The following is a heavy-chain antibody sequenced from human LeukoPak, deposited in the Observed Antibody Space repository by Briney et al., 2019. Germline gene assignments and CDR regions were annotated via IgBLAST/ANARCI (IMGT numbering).Heavy chain of an antibody. CDR2: IYYSGNT. V-gene: IGHV4-39*02. Sequence: GSLRLSCAASGFTFSNSWMHWIRQSPGKGLEWIGSIYYSGNTYFNPSLQSRVTMSVDTSKNHFSLKLSSVTAADTAVYYCARLIRAVSDHWGQGTLVTVSS. D-gene: IGHD4-11*01. J-gene: IGHJ1*01. CDR1: GFTFSNSW. CDR3: ARLIRAVSDH.